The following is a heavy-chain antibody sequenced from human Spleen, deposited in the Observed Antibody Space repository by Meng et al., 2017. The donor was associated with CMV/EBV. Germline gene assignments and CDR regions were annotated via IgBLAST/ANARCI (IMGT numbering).Heavy chain of an antibody. Sequence: GGSLRLSCAASGFTFSSYSMNWVRQAPGKGLEWVSSISSSSSSYIYYADSVKGRFTVSRDNSKNSLYLEMNSLRAEDTAFYHCAKDGQQLAYFEYWGPGTLVTVSS. V-gene: IGHV3-21*04. CDR2: ISSSSSSYI. J-gene: IGHJ4*02. D-gene: IGHD6-13*01. CDR3: AKDGQQLAYFEY. CDR1: GFTFSSYS.